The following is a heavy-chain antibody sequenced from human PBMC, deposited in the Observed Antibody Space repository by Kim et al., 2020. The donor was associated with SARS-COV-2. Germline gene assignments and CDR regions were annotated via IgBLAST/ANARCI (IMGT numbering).Heavy chain of an antibody. V-gene: IGHV3-23*01. CDR3: AKKGTAMIVDSVPDY. Sequence: DPVKGRFTISRDNSKNTLYLQMNSLRAEDTAVYYWAKKGTAMIVDSVPDYWGQGTLVTVSS. D-gene: IGHD3-22*01. J-gene: IGHJ4*02.